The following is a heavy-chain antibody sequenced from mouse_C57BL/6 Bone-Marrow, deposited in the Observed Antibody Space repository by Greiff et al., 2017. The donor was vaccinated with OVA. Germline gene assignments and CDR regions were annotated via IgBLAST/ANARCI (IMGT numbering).Heavy chain of an antibody. Sequence: VQLKQSGAELVRPGASVKLSCTASGFNIKDDYMHWVKQRPEQGLEWIGWIDPENGDTEYASKFPGKATITADTSSNTAYLQLSSLTSEDTAVYYCTTPSYYYGSSYYWYFDVWGTGTTVTVSS. CDR3: TTPSYYYGSSYYWYFDV. CDR1: GFNIKDDY. D-gene: IGHD1-1*01. V-gene: IGHV14-4*01. CDR2: IDPENGDT. J-gene: IGHJ1*03.